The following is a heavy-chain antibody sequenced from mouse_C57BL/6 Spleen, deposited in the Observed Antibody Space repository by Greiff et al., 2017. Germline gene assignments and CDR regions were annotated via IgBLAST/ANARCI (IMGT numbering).Heavy chain of an antibody. CDR1: GYTFTSYW. V-gene: IGHV1-52*01. Sequence: QVQLQQPGAELVRPGSSVKLSCKASGYTFTSYWMPWVKQRPIQGLEWIGNIYPSSSGTHYNQKFKNKATLTVDKSSSTAYMQLSDLASEDSAVYYCEKCTRVEGYYDGWGRGTTVIVS. D-gene: IGHD1-1*01. CDR3: EKCTRVEGYYDG. CDR2: IYPSSSGT. J-gene: IGHJ1*03.